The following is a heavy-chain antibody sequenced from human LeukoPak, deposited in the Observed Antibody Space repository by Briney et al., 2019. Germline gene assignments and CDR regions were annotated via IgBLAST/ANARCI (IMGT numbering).Heavy chain of an antibody. Sequence: SETLSLTCTVSGASINGYYWTWARLPADKGLEWIGRLYSDGTPYYNPSLKSRVTMSVDTSKNQFSLKLRSVTAADTAIYYCARGSSGVTRRYYFDYWGQGALVTVSS. CDR1: GASINGYY. J-gene: IGHJ4*02. D-gene: IGHD3-22*01. CDR3: ARGSSGVTRRYYFDY. CDR2: LYSDGTP. V-gene: IGHV4-4*07.